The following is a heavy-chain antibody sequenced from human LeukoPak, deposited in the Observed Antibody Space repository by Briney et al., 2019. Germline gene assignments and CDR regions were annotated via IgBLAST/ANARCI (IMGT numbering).Heavy chain of an antibody. CDR1: GYTFTGYY. J-gene: IGHJ4*02. CDR3: ARVRTIQLWPLGY. V-gene: IGHV1-2*02. Sequence: ASVKVSCKASGYTFTGYYMHWVRQAPGQGLEWMGWINPNSGGANYAQKFQGRVTMTRDTSISTAYMELSRLRSDDTAVYYCARVRTIQLWPLGYWGQGTLVTVSS. CDR2: INPNSGGA. D-gene: IGHD5-18*01.